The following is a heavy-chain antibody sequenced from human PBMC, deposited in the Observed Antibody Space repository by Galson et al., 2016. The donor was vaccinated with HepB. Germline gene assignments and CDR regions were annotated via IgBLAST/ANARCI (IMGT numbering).Heavy chain of an antibody. CDR1: GFTFSTYA. J-gene: IGHJ6*02. Sequence: SLRLSCAASGFTFSTYAMSWVRQGPGKGLGWVSGVSGSGSSTDYADSVKGRFTISRDNSKNTLYLQMNSLRAEDTAVYYCAKDGLMVNADYYYGVDVWGQGTTVTVSS. V-gene: IGHV3-23*01. CDR2: VSGSGSST. CDR3: AKDGLMVNADYYYGVDV. D-gene: IGHD5-18*01.